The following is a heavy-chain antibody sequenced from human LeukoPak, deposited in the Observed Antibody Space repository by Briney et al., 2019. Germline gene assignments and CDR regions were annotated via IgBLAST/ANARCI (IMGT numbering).Heavy chain of an antibody. CDR3: ARWGVTTFGYYYYYMDV. Sequence: GGSLRLSCAASGFTFDDYGMSWVRQAPGKGLEWVSGINWNGGSTGYAGSVKGRFTISRDNAKNSLYLQMNSLRAEDTALYYCARWGVTTFGYYYYYMDVWGKGTTVTVSS. CDR1: GFTFDDYG. D-gene: IGHD3-16*01. V-gene: IGHV3-20*04. J-gene: IGHJ6*03. CDR2: INWNGGST.